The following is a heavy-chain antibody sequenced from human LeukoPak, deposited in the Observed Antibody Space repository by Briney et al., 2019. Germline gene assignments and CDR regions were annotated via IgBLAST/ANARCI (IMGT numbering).Heavy chain of an antibody. D-gene: IGHD3-3*01. J-gene: IGHJ4*02. Sequence: ASVKVSCKASGYTFTSYGISWVRQAPGQGLEWMGWISAYNGNTNYAQKLQGRVTMTTDTSTSTAYMELRSLRSDDTAVYYCATARITIFGVVIDYWAREPWSPSPQ. CDR3: ATARITIFGVVIDY. CDR2: ISAYNGNT. CDR1: GYTFTSYG. V-gene: IGHV1-18*01.